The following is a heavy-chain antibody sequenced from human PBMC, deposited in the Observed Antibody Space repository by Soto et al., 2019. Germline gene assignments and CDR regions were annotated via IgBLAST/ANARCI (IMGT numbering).Heavy chain of an antibody. CDR3: ARSEQFYGSGSYYANWFDP. V-gene: IGHV1-46*01. CDR2: INPIGGST. D-gene: IGHD3-10*01. CDR1: GYTFTSYY. J-gene: IGHJ5*02. Sequence: ASVKVSCKASGYTFTSYYLHWVRQAPGQGLEWLGIINPIGGSTTYAQKFQDRVTMTRDTSTTTVYMELSSLRSEDTAVYYCARSEQFYGSGSYYANWFDPGGQGTLVTVSA.